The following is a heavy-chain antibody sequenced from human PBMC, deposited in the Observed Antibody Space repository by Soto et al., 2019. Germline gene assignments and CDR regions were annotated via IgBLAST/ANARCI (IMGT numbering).Heavy chain of an antibody. CDR3: ARGRQGIAVDGRRVDRFEY. CDR2: ISYDGSNK. V-gene: IGHV3-30-3*01. Sequence: QVQLVESGGGVVQPGRSLRLSCAASGFTFSSYAMHWVRQAPGKGLEWVAVISYDGSNKYYADSVKGRFTISRDNSKMTLYLQVNSMWAEDTAVYCCARGRQGIAVDGRRVDRFEYWGQGSLVTVAS. J-gene: IGHJ4*02. D-gene: IGHD6-19*01. CDR1: GFTFSSYA.